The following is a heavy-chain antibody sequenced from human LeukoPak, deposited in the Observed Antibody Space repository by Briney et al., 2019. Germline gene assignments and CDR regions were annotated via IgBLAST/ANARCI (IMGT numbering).Heavy chain of an antibody. CDR3: VRDNPRCCGVVPANIDDL. V-gene: IGHV3-66*01. CDR2: IYSGGNT. J-gene: IGHJ5*02. Sequence: PGGSLRLSCAASGFTVSSNYMNWVRQAPGKGLEWVSMIYSGGNTFYTDSVKGRFIISRDNSKNTLDLQMNSLRAEDTAVYYCVRDNPRCCGVVPANIDDLWGQGTLVTVSS. D-gene: IGHD2-21*02. CDR1: GFTVSSNY.